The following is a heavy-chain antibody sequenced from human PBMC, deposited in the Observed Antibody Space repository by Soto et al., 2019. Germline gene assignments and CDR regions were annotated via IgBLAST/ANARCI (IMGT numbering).Heavy chain of an antibody. CDR3: AGDFGDYDFGSGSPVQD. CDR1: GYTFTSYG. Sequence: QVQLVQSGAEVKKPGASVKVSCKASGYTFTSYGISWVRQAPGQGLEWMGWISAYNGNPNYAQKLQGRVTMTTDTPPRTAYEGLRSLKSDDTAVYDCAGDFGDYDFGSGSPVQDRGQGTLVTVCS. J-gene: IGHJ1*01. D-gene: IGHD3-3*01. CDR2: ISAYNGNP. V-gene: IGHV1-18*01.